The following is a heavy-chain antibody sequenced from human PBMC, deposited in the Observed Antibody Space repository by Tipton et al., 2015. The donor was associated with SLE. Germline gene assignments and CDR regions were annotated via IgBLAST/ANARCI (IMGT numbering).Heavy chain of an antibody. CDR2: IYTSGST. D-gene: IGHD6-19*01. CDR1: GGSISSGSYY. J-gene: IGHJ4*02. V-gene: IGHV4-61*02. CDR3: ATIQLLSSGWWFDY. Sequence: TLSLTCTVSGGSISSGSYYWSWIRQPAGKGLEWIGRIYTSGSTNYNPSLKSRVTISVDTSKNQFSLKLSSVTAADTAVYYCATIQLLSSGWWFDYWGQGTLVTVSS.